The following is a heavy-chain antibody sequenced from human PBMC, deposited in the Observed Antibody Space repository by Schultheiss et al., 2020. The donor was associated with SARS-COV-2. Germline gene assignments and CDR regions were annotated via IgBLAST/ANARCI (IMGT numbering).Heavy chain of an antibody. V-gene: IGHV4-34*01. CDR1: GGSFSGYY. Sequence: SETLSLTCAVYGGSFSGYYWSWIRQPPGKGLEWIGSIYYSGSTNYNPSLKSRVTISVDTSKNQFSLKLSSVTAADTAVYYCARRGWELPGSFDYWGQGTLVTVSS. J-gene: IGHJ4*02. D-gene: IGHD1-26*01. CDR3: ARRGWELPGSFDY. CDR2: IYYSGST.